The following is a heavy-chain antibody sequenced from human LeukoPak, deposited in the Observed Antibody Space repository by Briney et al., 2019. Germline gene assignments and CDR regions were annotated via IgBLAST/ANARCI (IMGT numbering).Heavy chain of an antibody. CDR2: ISDSGGST. J-gene: IGHJ4*02. D-gene: IGHD1-26*01. V-gene: IGHV3-23*01. CDR1: GFTFSSYA. Sequence: GGSLRLSCAASGFTFSSYAMSWVRQAPGKGLEWVSAISDSGGSTYYADSVKGRFTISRDNSKSTLYLRMNSLRADDTAVYYCAKGRKWELPIDYWGQGTLVTVSS. CDR3: AKGRKWELPIDY.